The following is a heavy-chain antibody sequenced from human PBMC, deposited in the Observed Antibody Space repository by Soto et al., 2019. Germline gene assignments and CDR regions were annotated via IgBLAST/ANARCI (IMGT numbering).Heavy chain of an antibody. Sequence: EMQLLESGGGLVQPGGSLRLSCAASGFNFSSYAMSWVRQAPGKGLEWVSAISGSGGSTYYADSVKGRFTISRDNSKNTLYLQMNSLRAEDTAVYYCAKNSGYDPRAGYFQHWGQGTLVTVSS. D-gene: IGHD5-12*01. CDR2: ISGSGGST. V-gene: IGHV3-23*01. CDR3: AKNSGYDPRAGYFQH. J-gene: IGHJ1*01. CDR1: GFNFSSYA.